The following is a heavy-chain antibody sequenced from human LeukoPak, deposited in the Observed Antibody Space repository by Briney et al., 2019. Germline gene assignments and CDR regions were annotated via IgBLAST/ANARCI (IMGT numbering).Heavy chain of an antibody. J-gene: IGHJ4*02. D-gene: IGHD3-10*01. CDR3: ARDLSGSYPDFDY. V-gene: IGHV3-21*01. Sequence: PGGSLRLSCAASGFTFSSYSMNWVRQAPGKGLEWVSSISSSSRYIYYADSVKGRFTISRDNAKNSLYLQMNSLRAEDTAVYYCARDLSGSYPDFDYWGQGTLVTVSS. CDR2: ISSSSRYI. CDR1: GFTFSSYS.